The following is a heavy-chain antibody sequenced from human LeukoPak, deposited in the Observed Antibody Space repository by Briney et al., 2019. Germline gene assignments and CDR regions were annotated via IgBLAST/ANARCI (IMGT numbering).Heavy chain of an antibody. CDR2: ISGSGGST. V-gene: IGHV3-23*01. D-gene: IGHD1-26*01. Sequence: GGSLRLSRAASGFTFSSYAMSWVRQAPGKGLEWVSAISGSGGSTYYADSVKGRFTTSRDNSKNTLYLQMNSLRAEDTAVYYCAKDGGGSYYALPDYWGQGTLVTVSS. CDR1: GFTFSSYA. CDR3: AKDGGGSYYALPDY. J-gene: IGHJ4*02.